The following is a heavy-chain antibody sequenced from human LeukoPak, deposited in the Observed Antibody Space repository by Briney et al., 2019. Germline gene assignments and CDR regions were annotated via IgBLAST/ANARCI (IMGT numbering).Heavy chain of an antibody. Sequence: SETLSLTCTVSGGSISSGDYYWSWIRQPPGKGLEWIGYIYYSGSTYYNSSLKRRVTISVDTSKNQFSLKLSSVTAADTAVYYCARGGGYGGIDRYFDLWGRGTLVIVSS. J-gene: IGHJ2*01. V-gene: IGHV4-30-4*01. CDR1: GGSISSGDYY. CDR2: IYYSGST. CDR3: ARGGGYGGIDRYFDL. D-gene: IGHD4-23*01.